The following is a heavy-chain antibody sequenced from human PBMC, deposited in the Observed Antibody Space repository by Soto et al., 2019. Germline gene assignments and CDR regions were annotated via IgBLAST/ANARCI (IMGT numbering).Heavy chain of an antibody. J-gene: IGHJ4*02. V-gene: IGHV3-7*01. D-gene: IGHD6-25*01. CDR1: GFIFSNFW. CDR2: INQDGSEK. Sequence: EEQLVESGGGLVQPGGSLRLSCAASGFIFSNFWIKWVRQAPGKGLEWVASINQDGSEKYYVDSVKGRFTISRDNAKNSLYLQMNSLRAEDTAVYYCAVLSIAAVVDFWGQGTLVTVSS. CDR3: AVLSIAAVVDF.